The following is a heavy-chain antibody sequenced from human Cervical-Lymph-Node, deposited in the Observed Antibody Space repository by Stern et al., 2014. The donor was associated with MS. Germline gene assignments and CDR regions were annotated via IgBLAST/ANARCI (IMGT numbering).Heavy chain of an antibody. CDR1: GFNFRSYA. V-gene: IGHV3-30*04. Sequence: VQLLESGGGVVQPGRSLRLSCAAAGFNFRSYAMNWVRQAPGKGLEWVAVITYDGKNEYYVDPVKGRFTISRNNSKNTLFLQMNSLRTEDTAVYYCARERFRGMDVWGRGTTVIVS. CDR3: ARERFRGMDV. J-gene: IGHJ6*02. D-gene: IGHD3-16*01. CDR2: ITYDGKNE.